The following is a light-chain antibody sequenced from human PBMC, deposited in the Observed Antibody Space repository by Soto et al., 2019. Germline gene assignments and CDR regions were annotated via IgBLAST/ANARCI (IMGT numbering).Light chain of an antibody. CDR3: QTWGXGIQV. CDR2: LNSDGSH. Sequence: QSVLTQSPSASASLGASVKLTCTLSSGHSSYAIAWHQQQPEKGPRYLMKLNSDGSHSKGDGIPDRFSGSSSGAERYLTISSLQSEDEADYYCQTWGXGIQVXXGXXKLTVL. V-gene: IGLV4-69*01. CDR1: SGHSSYA. J-gene: IGLJ2*01.